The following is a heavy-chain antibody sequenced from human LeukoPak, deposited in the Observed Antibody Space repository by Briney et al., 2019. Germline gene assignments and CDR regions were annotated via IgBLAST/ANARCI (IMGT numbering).Heavy chain of an antibody. J-gene: IGHJ4*02. CDR3: ARESTDGDYVDY. D-gene: IGHD4-17*01. V-gene: IGHV4-38-2*02. Sequence: SETLSLTCTVSGYSISSGYYWGWIRQPPGKGLEWIGSIYHSGSTYYNPSLKSRVTISVDTSKNQFSLKLSSVTAADTAVYYCARESTDGDYVDYWGQGTLVTVSS. CDR2: IYHSGST. CDR1: GYSISSGYY.